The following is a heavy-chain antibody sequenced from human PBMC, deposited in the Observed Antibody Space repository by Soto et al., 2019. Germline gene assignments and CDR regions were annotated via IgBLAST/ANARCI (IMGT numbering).Heavy chain of an antibody. V-gene: IGHV3-21*01. J-gene: IGHJ6*02. CDR2: ISSSSSYI. CDR1: GFTFSSYS. Sequence: PGRSLRLSWAAAGFTFSSYSMNWVRQAPGKGLEWVSSISSSSSYIYYADTVKGRFTVSRDNAKNSLYLQMNSLRAEDTAVYYCARGLTIFGAVIPPPYYYGMDVWGQGTTVTVS. CDR3: ARGLTIFGAVIPPPYYYGMDV. D-gene: IGHD3-3*01.